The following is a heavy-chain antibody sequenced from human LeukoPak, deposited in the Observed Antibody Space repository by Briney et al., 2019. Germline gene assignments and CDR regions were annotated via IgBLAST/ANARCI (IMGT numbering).Heavy chain of an antibody. V-gene: IGHV3-48*03. J-gene: IGHJ4*02. D-gene: IGHD3-10*01. CDR1: GFSFSSYE. CDR3: ARESGITMVRGVHID. CDR2: ISSSGRTT. Sequence: PGGSLRLSCAASGFSFSSYEMNWVRQAPGKGLEWVSYISSSGRTTYYADSVKGRFTISRDNAKNALYLQMNSLRAEDTAVYYCARESGITMVRGVHIDWGQGTLVTVSS.